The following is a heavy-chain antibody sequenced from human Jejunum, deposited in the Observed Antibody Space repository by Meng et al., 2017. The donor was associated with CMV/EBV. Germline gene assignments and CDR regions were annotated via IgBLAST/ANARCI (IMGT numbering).Heavy chain of an antibody. D-gene: IGHD5-18*01. CDR1: SFPVSSHY. J-gene: IGHJ5*02. Sequence: DVALGVSGGGSVPPGGSLRLSCAASSFPVSSHYMTWVRQAPGKGLEWVSVICSGGTTSYADSVKGRFSISRDNSKNMLYLQMNSLRAEDTAVYYCARAGGYSSPNWFDPWGQGTLVTVSS. CDR2: ICSGGTT. CDR3: ARAGGYSSPNWFDP. V-gene: IGHV3-66*01.